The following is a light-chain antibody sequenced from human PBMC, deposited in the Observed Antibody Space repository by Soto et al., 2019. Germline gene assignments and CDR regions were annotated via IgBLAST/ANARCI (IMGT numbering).Light chain of an antibody. CDR1: SSDVGKYDY. J-gene: IGLJ3*02. Sequence: QSVLTQPPSASGSPGQSVTISCTGTSSDVGKYDYVSWFQHHPGKAPKLMISDVTNRPSGVSNRFSGSKSGNTASLTISGLQAEDEADYYCISFTTSSTWVFGGGTKLTVL. CDR2: DVT. CDR3: ISFTTSSTWV. V-gene: IGLV2-14*01.